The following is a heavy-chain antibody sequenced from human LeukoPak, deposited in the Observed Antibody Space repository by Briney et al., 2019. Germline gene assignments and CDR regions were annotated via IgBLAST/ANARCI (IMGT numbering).Heavy chain of an antibody. Sequence: GGSLRLSCAASGFTFSSYSMNWVRQAPGKGLKWVSSISSSSSYIYYADSVKGRFTISRDNAKNSLYLQMNSLRAEDTAVYYCARSRGAMTGYYDAFDIWGQGTMVTVSS. J-gene: IGHJ3*02. CDR3: ARSRGAMTGYYDAFDI. CDR2: ISSSSSYI. D-gene: IGHD3-9*01. V-gene: IGHV3-21*01. CDR1: GFTFSSYS.